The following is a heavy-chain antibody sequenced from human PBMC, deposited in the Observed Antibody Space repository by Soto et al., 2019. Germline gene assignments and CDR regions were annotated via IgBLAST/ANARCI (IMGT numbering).Heavy chain of an antibody. V-gene: IGHV4-34*01. Sequence: QVQLQQWGAGLLKPSETLSLTCAVYGGSFSGYYWSWIRQPPGKGLEWIGEINHRGSTNYNPSLKSRVTISVDTSKIQFSLKLCSVTAADTAVYYCARGRNQLLWSLDYWGQGTLVTVSS. D-gene: IGHD2-2*01. CDR1: GGSFSGYY. CDR3: ARGRNQLLWSLDY. J-gene: IGHJ4*02. CDR2: INHRGST.